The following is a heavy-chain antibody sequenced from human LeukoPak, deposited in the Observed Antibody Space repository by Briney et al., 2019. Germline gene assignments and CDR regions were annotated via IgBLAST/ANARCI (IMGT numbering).Heavy chain of an antibody. CDR1: GGTFSSYA. Sequence: SVKVSCKASGGTFSSYAISWVRQAPGQGLEWMGGIIPIFGTANYAQKLQGRVTNTTDECTRPACMERSSLRSEDTAVYYCARDFGSSSGPWGQGTLVTVSS. J-gene: IGHJ5*02. D-gene: IGHD6-13*01. CDR2: IIPIFGTA. V-gene: IGHV1-69*05. CDR3: ARDFGSSSGP.